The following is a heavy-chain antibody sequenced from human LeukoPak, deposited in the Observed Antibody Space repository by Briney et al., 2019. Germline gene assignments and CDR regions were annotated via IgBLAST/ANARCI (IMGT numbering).Heavy chain of an antibody. CDR3: ARDRGNWNYPLDY. Sequence: KPSETPSPTRTVPGGSISCYYWSWIPQPARKGPDLIGRIYTSGSTNYNPSLKSRVTMSVDTSKNQFSLKLSSVTAADTAVYYCARDRGNWNYPLDYWGQGTLVTVSS. D-gene: IGHD1-7*01. CDR1: GGSISCYY. J-gene: IGHJ4*02. CDR2: IYTSGST. V-gene: IGHV4-4*07.